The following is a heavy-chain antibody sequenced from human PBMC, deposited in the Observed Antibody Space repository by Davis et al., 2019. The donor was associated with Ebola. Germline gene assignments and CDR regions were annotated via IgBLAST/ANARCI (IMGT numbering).Heavy chain of an antibody. CDR3: ATRLWDGDS. Sequence: GESLKISCAASGFTFRSYTLNWVRQAPGKGLEWVSTISDSDTGHTHYADSVKGRFTISRDDSKNTMYLQMSSLRAEDTAVYYCATRLWDGDSWGQGTLVTVSS. D-gene: IGHD1-1*01. J-gene: IGHJ4*02. V-gene: IGHV3-23*01. CDR2: ISDSDTGHT. CDR1: GFTFRSYT.